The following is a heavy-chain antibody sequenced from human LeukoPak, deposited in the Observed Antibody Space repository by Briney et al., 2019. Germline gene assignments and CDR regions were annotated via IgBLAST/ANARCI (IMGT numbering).Heavy chain of an antibody. CDR2: ISGSGRNT. CDR1: GFTFSRYG. CDR3: AKGDSSGYYYDPWFDY. J-gene: IGHJ4*02. V-gene: IGHV3-23*01. D-gene: IGHD3-22*01. Sequence: GGSLRLSCAASGFTFSRYGMSWVRQAPGKGLEWVSGISGSGRNTYYADSVKGRFTISRDNSKNTLYLQMNSLRAEDTAVYYCAKGDSSGYYYDPWFDYWGQGTLVTVSS.